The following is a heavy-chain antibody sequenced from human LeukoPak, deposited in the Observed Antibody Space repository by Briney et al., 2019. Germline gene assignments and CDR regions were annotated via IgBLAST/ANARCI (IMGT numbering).Heavy chain of an antibody. CDR3: ARASGEMDYGDYWFDP. D-gene: IGHD4-17*01. V-gene: IGHV4-39*07. J-gene: IGHJ5*02. Sequence: RSSETLSLTCTVSGGSISSSSYYWGWIRQPPGKGLEWIGSIYYSGSTYYNPSLKSRVTISVDTSKNQFSLKLSSVTAADTAVYYCARASGEMDYGDYWFDPWGQGTLVTVSS. CDR1: GGSISSSSYY. CDR2: IYYSGST.